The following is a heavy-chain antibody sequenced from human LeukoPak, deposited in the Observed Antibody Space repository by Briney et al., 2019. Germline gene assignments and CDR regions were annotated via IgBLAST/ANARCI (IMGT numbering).Heavy chain of an antibody. J-gene: IGHJ3*02. CDR1: GFTFDDYA. CDR2: ISWNSGSI. V-gene: IGHV3-9*03. CDR3: AKDLYIAAAGISYAFDI. D-gene: IGHD6-13*01. Sequence: GGSLRLSCAASGFTFDDYAMHWVRQAPGKGLEWVSGISWNSGSIGYADSVKGRFTISRDNAKNSLYLQMNSLRAEDMALYYCAKDLYIAAAGISYAFDIWGQGTMVTVSS.